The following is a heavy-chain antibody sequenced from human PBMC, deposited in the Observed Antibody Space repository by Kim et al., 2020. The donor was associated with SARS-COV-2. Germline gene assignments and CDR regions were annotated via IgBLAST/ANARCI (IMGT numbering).Heavy chain of an antibody. D-gene: IGHD5-18*01. Sequence: SETLSLTCAVYGGSFSGYNWSWIRQPPGKGLEWIGVINHSGSTNYNPSLKSRVTISVDTSKNQFPLKLSSVTAADTAVYYCSRGEYSHGRRFDYWGQGTLVTVSS. CDR3: SRGEYSHGRRFDY. CDR2: INHSGST. V-gene: IGHV4-34*01. J-gene: IGHJ4*02. CDR1: GGSFSGYN.